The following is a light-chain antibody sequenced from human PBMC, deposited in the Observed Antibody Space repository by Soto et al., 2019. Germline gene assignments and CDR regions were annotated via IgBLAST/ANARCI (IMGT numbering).Light chain of an antibody. Sequence: QSALTQPASVSGSPGQSITISCTGTSSDVGGYNYVSWYQQHPGKAPKLMISEVSHRPSGVSNRFSGSKSGNTASLTISGLQAEDEADYFCSSYTSSNTLVVFGGGTQLTVL. CDR2: EVS. CDR3: SSYTSSNTLVV. J-gene: IGLJ2*01. CDR1: SSDVGGYNY. V-gene: IGLV2-14*01.